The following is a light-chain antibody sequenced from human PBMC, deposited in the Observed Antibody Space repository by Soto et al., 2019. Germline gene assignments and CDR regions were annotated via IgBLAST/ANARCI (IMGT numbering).Light chain of an antibody. V-gene: IGKV1-9*01. CDR3: QQPNSYPRT. CDR1: QALSNY. J-gene: IGKJ1*01. Sequence: DIQLTQSPSVLSASVEDTVTITCRASQALSNYLAWYQQKPGKAPDLLIYSASTLQSGVPSRFSGSGSGTEFTLTISSLQPEDFATYYCQQPNSYPRTFGQGTKVDNK. CDR2: SAS.